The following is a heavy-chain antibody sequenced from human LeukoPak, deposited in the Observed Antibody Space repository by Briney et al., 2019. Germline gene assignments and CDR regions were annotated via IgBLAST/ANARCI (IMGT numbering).Heavy chain of an antibody. J-gene: IGHJ4*02. CDR1: GFTFSSYS. D-gene: IGHD3-3*01. V-gene: IGHV3-21*01. CDR2: ISRSSSYI. Sequence: GGSLSLSCVASGFTFSSYSMNWVRQAPGKGLEWVSSISRSSSYINYADSLKGRFTISRDNAKNSVYLQMNSLRAEDTAVYYCARVYQGVAIFDGIDYWGQGTLVTVSS. CDR3: ARVYQGVAIFDGIDY.